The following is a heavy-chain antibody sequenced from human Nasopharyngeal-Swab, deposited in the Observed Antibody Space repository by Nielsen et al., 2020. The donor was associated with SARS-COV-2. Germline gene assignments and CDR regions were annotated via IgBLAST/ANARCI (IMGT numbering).Heavy chain of an antibody. CDR1: GYTFTSYD. V-gene: IGHV1-8*01. Sequence: ALVKVSCKASGYTFTSYDINWVRQATGQGLEWMGWMNPNSGNTGYAQKFQGRVTMTRNTSISTAYMELSSLRSEDTAVYYCARGQYRYSSSWYGGNWFDPWGQGTLVTVSS. J-gene: IGHJ5*02. CDR3: ARGQYRYSSSWYGGNWFDP. CDR2: MNPNSGNT. D-gene: IGHD6-13*01.